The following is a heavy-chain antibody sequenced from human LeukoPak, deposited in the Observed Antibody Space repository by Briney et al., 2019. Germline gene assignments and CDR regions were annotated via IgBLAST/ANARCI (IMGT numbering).Heavy chain of an antibody. V-gene: IGHV3-7*01. CDR3: ARIMDLIGVHFDF. D-gene: IGHD2-21*01. J-gene: IGHJ4*02. CDR1: RFTFNNYW. CDR2: IKQDGSEI. Sequence: HPGGSLRLSFTVPRFTFNNYWMSWVRQAPGKGLEWVATIKQDGSEIYYVDSVRGRFTISRDNPKNSLYLQMNSLRAEDTAMYYCARIMDLIGVHFDFWGQGTLVTVSS.